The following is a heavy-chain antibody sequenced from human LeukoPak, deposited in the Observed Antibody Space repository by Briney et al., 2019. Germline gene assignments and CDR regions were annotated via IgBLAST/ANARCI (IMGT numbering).Heavy chain of an antibody. CDR1: GYTFTSYY. Sequence: ASVTVSCKASGYTFTSYYMHWVRQAPGQGLEWMGIINPSGGSTSYAQKFQGRVTMTRDTSTSTVYMELSSLRSEDTAVYYCARNYYDSSGYYYRYDYWGQGTLVTVSS. J-gene: IGHJ4*02. CDR2: INPSGGST. CDR3: ARNYYDSSGYYYRYDY. D-gene: IGHD3-22*01. V-gene: IGHV1-46*01.